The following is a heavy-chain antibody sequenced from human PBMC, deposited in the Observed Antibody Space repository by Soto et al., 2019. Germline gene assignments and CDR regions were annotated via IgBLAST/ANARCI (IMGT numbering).Heavy chain of an antibody. J-gene: IGHJ4*02. CDR2: ISGSGGST. V-gene: IGHV3-23*01. CDR1: GFTFSSYA. Sequence: EVQLLESGGGLVQPGGSLRLSCAASGFTFSSYAMRWVRQAPVKGLAWVSAISGSGGSTYYADSVKGRFTITRDNSTNPLYLPPTGLRAEDTAVYYCARRGRGSNSDYWGQGTLVTVSS. D-gene: IGHD1-26*01. CDR3: ARRGRGSNSDY.